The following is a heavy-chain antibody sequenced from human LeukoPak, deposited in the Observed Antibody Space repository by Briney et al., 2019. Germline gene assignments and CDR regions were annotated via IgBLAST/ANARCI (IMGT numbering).Heavy chain of an antibody. J-gene: IGHJ4*02. V-gene: IGHV3-23*01. CDR1: GITLSNYG. CDR2: ISERGGST. D-gene: IGHD3-10*01. Sequence: GGSLRLSCVVSGITLSNYGMSWVRQAPGKGLEWVSGISERGGSTNYADSVKGRFFISRDTSKNTVYLQMNSLRVEDTAVYFCAKRGIVIRAVIIIGFHKEAYYFDYWGQGILVTVSS. CDR3: AKRGIVIRAVIIIGFHKEAYYFDY.